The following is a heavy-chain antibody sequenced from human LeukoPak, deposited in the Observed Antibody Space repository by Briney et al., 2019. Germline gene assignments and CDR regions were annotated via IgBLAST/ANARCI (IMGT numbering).Heavy chain of an antibody. CDR1: GFTFSTYS. J-gene: IGHJ4*02. Sequence: GGSLRLSCAASGFTFSTYSMNWVRQAPGKGLDWVSSTSSGGSYIYYADSVKGRFAISRDNARNSLYLQMNSLRAEDTAMHYCARDFISLLVPAAIQLFEDYWGQGTLVTVSS. D-gene: IGHD2-2*02. CDR2: TSSGGSYI. V-gene: IGHV3-21*01. CDR3: ARDFISLLVPAAIQLFEDY.